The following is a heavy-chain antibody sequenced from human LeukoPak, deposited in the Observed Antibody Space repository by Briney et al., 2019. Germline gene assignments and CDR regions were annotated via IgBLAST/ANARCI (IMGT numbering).Heavy chain of an antibody. CDR1: GFSFHDYA. J-gene: IGHJ4*02. CDR2: ITNNGGTT. Sequence: PGRYLRLSCVASGFSFHDYAMHWVHRPPGKGLEWVSLITNNGGTTDYADSVKGRFTISRDNSKDSLYLQMNSLRTEDTAVYYCAKVSGMATQWGNFDYWGQGTLVTVSS. CDR3: AKVSGMATQWGNFDY. V-gene: IGHV3-43*02. D-gene: IGHD3-16*01.